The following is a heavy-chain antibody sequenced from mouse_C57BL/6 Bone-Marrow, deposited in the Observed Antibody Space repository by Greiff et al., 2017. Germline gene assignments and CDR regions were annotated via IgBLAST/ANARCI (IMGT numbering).Heavy chain of an antibody. V-gene: IGHV5-2*01. Sequence: EVQLVESGGGLVQPGESLKLSCESYEYEFPSHDMSWVRQTPEQRLELVAAINSGGGSTYYPDTMERRFIISRDNTKKTLYLQMSSRRSEGTGLYYCARLRDEVAYWGQGTLVTVSA. CDR3: ARLRDEVAY. J-gene: IGHJ3*01. CDR2: INSGGGST. D-gene: IGHD3-3*01. CDR1: EYEFPSHD.